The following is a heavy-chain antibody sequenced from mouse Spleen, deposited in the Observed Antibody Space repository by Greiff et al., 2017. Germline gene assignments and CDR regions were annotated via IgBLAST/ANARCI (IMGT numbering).Heavy chain of an antibody. CDR2: IWSGGST. J-gene: IGHJ4*01. V-gene: IGHV2-2*01. D-gene: IGHD2-12*01. CDR3: ARMDYSYYSYDGYYAMDY. CDR1: GFSLTSYG. Sequence: VQLQQSGPGLVQPSQSLSITCTVSGFSLTSYGVHWVRQSPGKGLEWLGVIWSGGSTDYNAAFISRLSISKDNSKSQVFFKMNSLQADDTAIYYCARMDYSYYSYDGYYAMDYWGQGTSVTVSS.